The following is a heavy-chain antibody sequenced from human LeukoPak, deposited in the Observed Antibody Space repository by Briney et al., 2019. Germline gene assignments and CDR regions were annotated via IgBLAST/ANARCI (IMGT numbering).Heavy chain of an antibody. CDR2: IRDDGATT. CDR3: AGGGRRGSGSYYFDN. D-gene: IGHD6-25*01. J-gene: IGHJ4*02. V-gene: IGHV3-74*01. CDR1: GFTFSNYW. Sequence: PGGSLRFSCAASGFTFSNYWMHWVRQGPGKGLVWVSRIRDDGATTNYADSVRGRFTISRDNAKNTLYLQMNSLRAEDTAVYYCAGGGRRGSGSYYFDNWGQGTLVPVSS.